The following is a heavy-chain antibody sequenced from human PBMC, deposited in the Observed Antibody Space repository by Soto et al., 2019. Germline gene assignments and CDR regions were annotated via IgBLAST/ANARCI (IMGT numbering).Heavy chain of an antibody. CDR1: GYTFTDYD. Sequence: QVQLMQSGAEVRKPGASVKVSCKASGYTFTDYDINWVRQATGQGLEWMGWMTPNSGNTGYAQKFQGRVTMTRDTSRSTAYMELSSLTSEDTAVYYCARTLYGTGSFDHWGQGTLVTVSS. J-gene: IGHJ4*02. D-gene: IGHD3-10*01. CDR2: MTPNSGNT. V-gene: IGHV1-8*02. CDR3: ARTLYGTGSFDH.